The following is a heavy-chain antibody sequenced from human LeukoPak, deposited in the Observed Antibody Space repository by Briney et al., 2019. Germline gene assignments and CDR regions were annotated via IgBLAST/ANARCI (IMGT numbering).Heavy chain of an antibody. D-gene: IGHD1-26*01. CDR2: IYYSGST. CDR3: ARVSSPYREIDY. J-gene: IGHJ4*02. V-gene: IGHV4-31*03. Sequence: SQTLSLTCTVSGGSISSGGYYWSWIRQHPGKGLERIGYIYYSGSTYYNPSLKSRVTISVDTSKNQFSLKLSSVTAADTAVYYCARVSSPYREIDYWGQGTLVTVSS. CDR1: GGSISSGGYY.